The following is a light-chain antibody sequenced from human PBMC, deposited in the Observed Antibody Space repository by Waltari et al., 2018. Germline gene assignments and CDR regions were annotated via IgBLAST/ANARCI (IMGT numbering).Light chain of an antibody. CDR3: MQATHWPYT. V-gene: IGKV2-30*01. CDR2: QVS. J-gene: IGKJ2*01. Sequence: DAVMTQSPLSLPVTLAQPASIPCRSSQSLVFGDGKPDLNWFQQRRGQSPRRLIYQVSNRDSGVPDRFSGSGSGTDFTLIISRVEAEDLGVYYCMQATHWPYTFGQGTKLEIK. CDR1: QSLVFGDGKPD.